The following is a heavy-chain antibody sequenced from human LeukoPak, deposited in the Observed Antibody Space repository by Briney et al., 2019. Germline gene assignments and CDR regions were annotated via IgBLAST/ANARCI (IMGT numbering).Heavy chain of an antibody. D-gene: IGHD2-2*01. J-gene: IGHJ3*02. CDR3: ARHLYIPAAHDAFDI. Sequence: PSQTLSLTCAVSGGSISSGDYYWGWIRQPPGKGLEWIGSIYHSGSTYYNPSLKSRVTISVDTSKNQFSLKLSSVTAADTAVYYCARHLYIPAAHDAFDIWGQGTMVTVSS. CDR2: IYHSGST. V-gene: IGHV4-30-2*03. CDR1: GGSISSGDYY.